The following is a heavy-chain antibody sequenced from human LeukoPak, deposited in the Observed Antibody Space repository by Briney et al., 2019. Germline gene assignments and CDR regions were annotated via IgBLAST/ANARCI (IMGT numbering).Heavy chain of an antibody. D-gene: IGHD6-13*01. V-gene: IGHV4-4*07. CDR3: VRGSWYFDY. J-gene: IGHJ4*02. CDR1: VGSISSYY. Sequence: SDTLSLMCTVCVGSISSYYWSWMRQSAGKGLEWIGRIYTSGSTNYNPSLKSRVTMSVYTSKNQISLTLSSVTAADTAVYYCVRGSWYFDYWGQGTLVTVSS. CDR2: IYTSGST.